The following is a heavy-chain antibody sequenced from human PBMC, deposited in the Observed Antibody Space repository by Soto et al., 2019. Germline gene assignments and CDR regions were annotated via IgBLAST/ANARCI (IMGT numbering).Heavy chain of an antibody. D-gene: IGHD3-10*01. Sequence: PGGSLRLSCAACGFPFINAGINWVRQTPGTGLKWVGRVKSKTDGGSADYAAPVKGRFAVSRDDSKNIVYLQMNSVKIEDTGVYYCTTDSRTTMPEVRFDYWGHGSLVTVS. CDR3: TTDSRTTMPEVRFDY. V-gene: IGHV3-15*07. CDR2: VKSKTDGGSA. J-gene: IGHJ4*01. CDR1: GFPFINAG.